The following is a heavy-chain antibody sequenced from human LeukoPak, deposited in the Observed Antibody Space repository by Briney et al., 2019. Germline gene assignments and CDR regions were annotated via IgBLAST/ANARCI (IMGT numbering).Heavy chain of an antibody. CDR1: GFTFSSYW. Sequence: GGSLRLSCAASGFTFSSYWMSWVRQAPGKGLEWVANIKQDGSEKYYVDSVKGRFTISRDNAKNSLYLQMNSLRAEDTAVYYCARVGGSGSYSNAEYFQHWGQGTLVTVSS. D-gene: IGHD3-10*01. V-gene: IGHV3-7*01. J-gene: IGHJ1*01. CDR2: IKQDGSEK. CDR3: ARVGGSGSYSNAEYFQH.